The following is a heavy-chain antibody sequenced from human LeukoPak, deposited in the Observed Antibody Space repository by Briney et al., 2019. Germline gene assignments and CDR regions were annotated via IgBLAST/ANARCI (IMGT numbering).Heavy chain of an antibody. CDR3: AKDYWAGYSGSPSSFDY. V-gene: IGHV3-48*03. CDR1: GFTFSSYE. Sequence: GGSLRLSCAASGFTFSSYEMNWVRQAPGKGLEWVSYISSSGSTIYYADSVKGRFTISRDNAKNSLYLQMNSLRAEDAAVYYCAKDYWAGYSGSPSSFDYWGQGTLVTVSS. CDR2: ISSSGSTI. D-gene: IGHD6-13*01. J-gene: IGHJ4*02.